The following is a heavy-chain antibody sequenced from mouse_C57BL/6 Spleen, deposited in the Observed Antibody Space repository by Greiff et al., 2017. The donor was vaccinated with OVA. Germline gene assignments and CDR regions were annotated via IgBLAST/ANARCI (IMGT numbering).Heavy chain of an antibody. J-gene: IGHJ1*03. D-gene: IGHD1-1*01. V-gene: IGHV1-69*01. Sequence: QVQLQQPGAELVMPGASVKLSCKASGYTFTSYWMHWVKQRPGQGLEWIGEIDPSDSYTKYNQKFKGKSTLTVDKSSSTAYMQLSSLTSEDSAVYYCARPAYYYGSSPWYFDVWGTGTTVTVSS. CDR3: ARPAYYYGSSPWYFDV. CDR2: IDPSDSYT. CDR1: GYTFTSYW.